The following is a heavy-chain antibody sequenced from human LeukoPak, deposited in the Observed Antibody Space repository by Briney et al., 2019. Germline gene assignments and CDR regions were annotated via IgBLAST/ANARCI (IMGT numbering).Heavy chain of an antibody. D-gene: IGHD4-17*01. Sequence: GGSLRLSCAASGFTFSSYAMHWVRQAPGKGLEWVAVISYDGSNKYYADSVKGRFTISRDNSKNTLYLQMNSLRAEDTAVYYCARDQGVTTALCWGQGTLVTVSS. J-gene: IGHJ4*02. CDR3: ARDQGVTTALC. V-gene: IGHV3-30-3*01. CDR1: GFTFSSYA. CDR2: ISYDGSNK.